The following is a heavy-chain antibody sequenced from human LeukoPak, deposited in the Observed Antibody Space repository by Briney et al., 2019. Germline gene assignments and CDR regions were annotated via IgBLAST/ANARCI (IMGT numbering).Heavy chain of an antibody. CDR3: ARDNSVRDEAWWFNP. D-gene: IGHD5-24*01. CDR1: GYTFTSNY. Sequence: ASVKVSCRAFGYTFTSNYMHWVRQAPGQGPEWMGVISPSGGSTTYAQKFQGRVTLTRDMSTSTDYLELSSLGSEDTAVYYCARDNSVRDEAWWFNPWGQGTLVTVSS. CDR2: ISPSGGST. V-gene: IGHV1-46*01. J-gene: IGHJ5*02.